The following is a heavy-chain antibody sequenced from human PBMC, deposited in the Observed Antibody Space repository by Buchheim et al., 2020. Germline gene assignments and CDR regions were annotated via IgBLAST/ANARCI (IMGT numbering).Heavy chain of an antibody. Sequence: QVQLVESGGGVVQPGRSLRLSCAASRLTFSSYAMHWVRQAPGKGLEWVAVLSFDGSNKYYADSVKGRFTISRDNSKTKLYLHMNSLRAEDTAVYYCAREPMVQGDYGMDVWGQGTT. CDR3: AREPMVQGDYGMDV. D-gene: IGHD3-10*01. CDR1: RLTFSSYA. J-gene: IGHJ6*02. CDR2: LSFDGSNK. V-gene: IGHV3-30*04.